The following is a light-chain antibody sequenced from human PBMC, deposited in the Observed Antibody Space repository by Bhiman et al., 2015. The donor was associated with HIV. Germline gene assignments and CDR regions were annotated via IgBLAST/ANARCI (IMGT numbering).Light chain of an antibody. CDR2: DET. V-gene: IGLV3-21*01. CDR3: CSYAGSSTVV. CDR1: NIGRQR. J-gene: IGLJ1*01. Sequence: SHVLTQPPSVSVAPGQTASISCGGGNIGRQRVHWYQQKAGLAPVLLIFDETDRPSGVSNRFSGSKSGNTASLTISGLQAEDEADYYCCSYAGSSTVVFGTGTKVTVL.